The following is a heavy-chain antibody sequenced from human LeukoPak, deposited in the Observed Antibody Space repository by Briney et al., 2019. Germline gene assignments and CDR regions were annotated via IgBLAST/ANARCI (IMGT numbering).Heavy chain of an antibody. CDR1: GYTFTNYD. CDR2: FDPEDGET. D-gene: IGHD4-17*01. CDR3: ALHTVTTYRHYYYGMDV. Sequence: ASVKVSCKASGYTFTNYDINWVRQATGKGLEWMGGFDPEDGETIYAQKFQGRVTMTEDTSTDTAYMELSSLRSEDTAVYYCALHTVTTYRHYYYGMDVWGQGTTVTVSS. V-gene: IGHV1-24*01. J-gene: IGHJ6*02.